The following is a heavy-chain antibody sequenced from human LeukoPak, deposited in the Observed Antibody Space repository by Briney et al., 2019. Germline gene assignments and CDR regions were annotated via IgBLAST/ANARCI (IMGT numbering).Heavy chain of an antibody. CDR3: ARHQSTAAAGDY. J-gene: IGHJ4*02. D-gene: IGHD6-13*01. V-gene: IGHV3-7*05. CDR2: IKQDGSEK. Sequence: GGSLRLSCAASGFTFSSYEMNWVRQAPGKGLEWVANIKQDGSEKYYVDSVKGRFTISRDNAKNSLYLQMNSLRVDDTAVYYCARHQSTAAAGDYWGQGTLVTVSS. CDR1: GFTFSSYE.